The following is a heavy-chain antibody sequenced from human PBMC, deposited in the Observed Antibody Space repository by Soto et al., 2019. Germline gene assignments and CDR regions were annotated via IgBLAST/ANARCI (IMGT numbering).Heavy chain of an antibody. Sequence: GASVKVSCKASGGTFSSYAISWVRQAPGQGLEWMGGIIPIFGTANYAQKFQGRVTVTADESTSTAYMELSSLRSEDTAVYYCASRTKQLLWFGELVYWGQGTLVTVSS. CDR2: IIPIFGTA. CDR1: GGTFSSYA. V-gene: IGHV1-69*13. D-gene: IGHD3-10*01. CDR3: ASRTKQLLWFGELVY. J-gene: IGHJ4*02.